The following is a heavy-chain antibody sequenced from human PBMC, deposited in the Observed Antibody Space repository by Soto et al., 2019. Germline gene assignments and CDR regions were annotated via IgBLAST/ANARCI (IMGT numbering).Heavy chain of an antibody. CDR3: ARQNSGSSSLKYYFDY. CDR1: GGSISSSSYY. Sequence: SETLSLTCTVSGGSISSSSYYWGWIRQPPGKGLEWIGSIYYSGSTYYNPSLKSRVTISVDTSKNQFSLKLSSVTAADTAVYYCARQNSGSSSLKYYFDYWGQGTLVTVSS. CDR2: IYYSGST. J-gene: IGHJ4*02. D-gene: IGHD6-6*01. V-gene: IGHV4-39*01.